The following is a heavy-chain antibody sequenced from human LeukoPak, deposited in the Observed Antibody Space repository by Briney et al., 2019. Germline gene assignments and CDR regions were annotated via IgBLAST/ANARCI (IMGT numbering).Heavy chain of an antibody. D-gene: IGHD2-2*01. CDR1: GFTFSNYN. CDR2: ISYSSTYI. V-gene: IGHV3-21*01. CDR3: ARDGRDCSSSSCYLDY. Sequence: GGSLRLSCAASGFTFSNYNMNWVRQAPGKGLEWVSSISYSSTYIYYADSMRGRFTISRDNAKNSLYLQMNSLRAEDTAVYYCARDGRDCSSSSCYLDYWGQGTLVTVSS. J-gene: IGHJ4*02.